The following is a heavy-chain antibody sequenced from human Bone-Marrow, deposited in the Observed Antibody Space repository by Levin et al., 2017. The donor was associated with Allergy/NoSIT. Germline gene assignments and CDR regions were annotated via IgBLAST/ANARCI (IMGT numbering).Heavy chain of an antibody. CDR1: GGSISSSNW. CDR3: ARSLPYDYVWGSYRSLDAFDI. D-gene: IGHD3-16*02. Sequence: KPSETLSLTCAVSGGSISSSNWWSWVRQPPGKGLEWIGEIYHSGSTNYNPSLKSRVTISVDKSKNQFSLKLSSVTAADTAVYYCARSLPYDYVWGSYRSLDAFDIWGQGTMVTVSS. J-gene: IGHJ3*02. V-gene: IGHV4-4*02. CDR2: IYHSGST.